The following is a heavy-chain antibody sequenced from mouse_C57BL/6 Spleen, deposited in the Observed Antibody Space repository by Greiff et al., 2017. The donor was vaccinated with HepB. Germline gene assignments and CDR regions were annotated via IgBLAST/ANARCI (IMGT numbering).Heavy chain of an antibody. J-gene: IGHJ1*03. D-gene: IGHD1-1*01. Sequence: VQRVESGPELVKPGASVKISCKASGYTFTDYYINWVTQRPGQGLEWIGWIFPGSGSTYYNEKFKGKATLTVDKSSSTAYLLLSSLTAEDAAVYFWAREGGAGRYFDVWGTGTTVTVSS. CDR2: IFPGSGST. CDR3: AREGGAGRYFDV. V-gene: IGHV1-75*01. CDR1: GYTFTDYY.